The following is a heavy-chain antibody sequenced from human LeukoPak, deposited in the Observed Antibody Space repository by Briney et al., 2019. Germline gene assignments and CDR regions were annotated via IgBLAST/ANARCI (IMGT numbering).Heavy chain of an antibody. Sequence: PGRSLRLSCAASGFTFSSYAMSWVRQAPGKGLEWVSAISGSGGSTYYADSVKGRFTISRDNSKNTLYLQMNSLRAEDTAVYYCAKAPHLRGYPRNYFDYWGQGTLVTVSS. CDR2: ISGSGGST. V-gene: IGHV3-23*01. CDR1: GFTFSSYA. J-gene: IGHJ4*02. CDR3: AKAPHLRGYPRNYFDY. D-gene: IGHD3-10*01.